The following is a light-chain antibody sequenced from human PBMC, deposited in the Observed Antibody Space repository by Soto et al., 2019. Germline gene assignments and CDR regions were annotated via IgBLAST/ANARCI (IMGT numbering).Light chain of an antibody. CDR2: GNS. J-gene: IGLJ1*01. CDR1: SSNIGAGYD. CDR3: SSYTSTRTYV. Sequence: QPVLTQPPSVSGAPGQRVTISCTGSSSNIGAGYDVHWYQQLPGTAPKLLIYGNSNRPSGVPDRFSGSKSGTSASLAITGLQAEDEADYYCSSYTSTRTYVFGTGTKLTVL. V-gene: IGLV1-40*01.